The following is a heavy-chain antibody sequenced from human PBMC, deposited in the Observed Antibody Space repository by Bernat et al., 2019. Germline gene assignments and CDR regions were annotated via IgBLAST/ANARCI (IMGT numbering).Heavy chain of an antibody. CDR3: ARVPHHDIFYYDSSGYLPAFDI. D-gene: IGHD3-22*01. CDR1: GYTFTSYG. V-gene: IGHV1-18*01. CDR2: ISAYNGNT. Sequence: QVQLVQSGAEVKKPGASVKVSCKASGYTFTSYGISWVRQAPGQGLEWMGWISAYNGNTNYAQKLQGRVTMTTDTSTSTAYMELRSLRSDDTAVYYCARVPHHDIFYYDSSGYLPAFDIWGQGTMVTVSS. J-gene: IGHJ3*02.